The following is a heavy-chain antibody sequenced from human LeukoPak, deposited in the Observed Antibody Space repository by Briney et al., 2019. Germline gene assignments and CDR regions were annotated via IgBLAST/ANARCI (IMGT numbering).Heavy chain of an antibody. J-gene: IGHJ4*02. CDR3: GRRGSLSDY. Sequence: GGSLRLSCAASGFSFSDYWMSWVRQAPGKGLEWVANINHDGSEKHYVDSVKGRFTVSRDNAKNSLSLQMTSLRDVDTALYYCGRRGSLSDYWGQGSLVSVSS. CDR1: GFSFSDYW. V-gene: IGHV3-7*01. D-gene: IGHD3-10*01. CDR2: INHDGSEK.